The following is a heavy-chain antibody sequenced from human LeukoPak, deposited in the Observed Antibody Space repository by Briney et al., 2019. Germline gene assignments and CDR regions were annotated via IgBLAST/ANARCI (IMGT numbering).Heavy chain of an antibody. D-gene: IGHD3-22*01. CDR1: GGSISSSNW. J-gene: IGHJ3*02. CDR2: IYHSGST. Sequence: SSETLSLTCAVSGGSISSSNWWSWVRQPPGKGLEWIGEIYHSGSTNYNPSLKSRVTISVDKSKNQFSLKLSSVTAADTAVYYCARVSHYYDSSGYYYVRAFDIWGQGTMVTVSS. CDR3: ARVSHYYDSSGYYYVRAFDI. V-gene: IGHV4-4*02.